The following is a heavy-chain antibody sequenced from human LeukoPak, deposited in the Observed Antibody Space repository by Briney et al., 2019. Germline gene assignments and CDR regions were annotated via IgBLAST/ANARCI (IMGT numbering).Heavy chain of an antibody. CDR1: GFTFSSYW. Sequence: GGSLRLSCAASGFTFSSYWMHWVRQAPGKGLEWVSGINWNGGSTGYADSVKGRFTISRDNAKNSLYLQMNSLRAEDTALYHCARDYYDSTGYYHTAFDIWGQGTMVTVSS. J-gene: IGHJ3*02. CDR2: INWNGGST. V-gene: IGHV3-20*01. D-gene: IGHD3-22*01. CDR3: ARDYYDSTGYYHTAFDI.